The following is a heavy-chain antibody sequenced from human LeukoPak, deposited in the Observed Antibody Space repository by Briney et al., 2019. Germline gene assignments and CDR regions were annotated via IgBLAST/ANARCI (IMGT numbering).Heavy chain of an antibody. CDR3: ARGGRIAARPRRWFDP. Sequence: GASVKVSCKASGYTFTSNAINWVRQAPGQGLEWMGWINPNSGGTNYAQKFQGRVTMTRDTSISTAYMELSRLRSDDTAVYYCARGGRIAARPRRWFDPWGQGTLVTVSS. J-gene: IGHJ5*02. D-gene: IGHD6-6*01. CDR1: GYTFTSNA. V-gene: IGHV1-2*02. CDR2: INPNSGGT.